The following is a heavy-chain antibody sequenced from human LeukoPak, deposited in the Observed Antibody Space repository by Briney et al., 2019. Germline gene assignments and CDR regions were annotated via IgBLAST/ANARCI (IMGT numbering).Heavy chain of an antibody. CDR3: ATRKPYYFDF. J-gene: IGHJ4*02. Sequence: GGSLRLSCAASGFTFSSYGMSWVRQAPGKGLEWVSAISGSGGSTYYADSVKGRFTISRDNSKNTLFLQMNSLRAEDTAVYYCATRKPYYFDFWGQGTLVTVSS. CDR1: GFTFSSYG. V-gene: IGHV3-23*01. CDR2: ISGSGGST.